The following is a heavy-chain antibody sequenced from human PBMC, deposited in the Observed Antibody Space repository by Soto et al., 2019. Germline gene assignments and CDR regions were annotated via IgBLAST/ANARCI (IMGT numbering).Heavy chain of an antibody. Sequence: GGSLRLSCAASRFTFSYYAMHWIRQAPGKGLEWMAVILSDGSKQYYAESVKGRFTISRDNSKSTLYLQMNSLRAEDTAVYYCARDTRYYGSGSYYPIDYWGQGTLVTVSS. CDR1: RFTFSYYA. D-gene: IGHD3-10*01. J-gene: IGHJ4*02. CDR2: ILSDGSKQ. CDR3: ARDTRYYGSGSYYPIDY. V-gene: IGHV3-30*04.